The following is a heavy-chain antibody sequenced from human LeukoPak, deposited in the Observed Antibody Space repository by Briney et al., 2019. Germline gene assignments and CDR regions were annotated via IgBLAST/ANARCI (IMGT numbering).Heavy chain of an antibody. V-gene: IGHV4-34*01. CDR2: INHSGST. D-gene: IGHD3-22*01. Sequence: PSETLSLTCAVYGGSFSGYYWSWIRQPPGKGLEWIGEINHSGSTNYNPSLKSRVTISVDTSKNQFSLKLSSVTAADTAVYYCARDTYDSSGYYYRGGEYYFDYWGQGTLVTVSS. CDR3: ARDTYDSSGYYYRGGEYYFDY. CDR1: GGSFSGYY. J-gene: IGHJ4*02.